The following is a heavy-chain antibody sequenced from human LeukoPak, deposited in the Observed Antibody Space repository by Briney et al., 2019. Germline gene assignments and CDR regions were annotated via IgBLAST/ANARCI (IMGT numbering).Heavy chain of an antibody. CDR1: GGTFSRCA. V-gene: IGHV1-69*05. CDR3: ERGSPAAILGYFDY. J-gene: IGHJ4*02. Sequence: SVKVSCKASGGTFSRCAISWVQQAPGQGLEWMGGIIPIFGTANYAQKFQGRVTITTDESTSTDYMELSSVRSEDTAVSYCERGSPAAILGYFDYWGQGTLVTVSS. CDR2: IIPIFGTA. D-gene: IGHD2-2*01.